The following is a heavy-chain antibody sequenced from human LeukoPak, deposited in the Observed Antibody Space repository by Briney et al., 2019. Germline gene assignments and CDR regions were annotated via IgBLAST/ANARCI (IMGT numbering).Heavy chain of an antibody. Sequence: GGSLRLSCAASEFTFSTSAMNWVRQAPGKGLEWVSSINQGATHIYYADSVKGRFTISRDNAKNSLYLQMNSLRAEDTAVYYCARGAHNYDILTGYYKNLPSYYFDYWGQGTLVTVSS. V-gene: IGHV3-21*01. CDR1: EFTFSTSA. CDR3: ARGAHNYDILTGYYKNLPSYYFDY. CDR2: INQGATHI. D-gene: IGHD3-9*01. J-gene: IGHJ4*02.